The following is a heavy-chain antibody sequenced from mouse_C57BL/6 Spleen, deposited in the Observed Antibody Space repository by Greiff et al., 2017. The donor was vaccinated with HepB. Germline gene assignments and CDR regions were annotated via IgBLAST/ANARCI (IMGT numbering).Heavy chain of an antibody. Sequence: VQLQQPGAELVKPGASVKLSCKASGYTFTSYWMHWVKQRPGQGLEWIGMIHPNSGSTNYNEKFKSKATLTVDKSSSTAYMQLSSLTSEDSAVYYCARLGSSLYFDYWGQGTTLTVSS. CDR1: GYTFTSYW. J-gene: IGHJ2*01. V-gene: IGHV1-64*01. CDR3: ARLGSSLYFDY. CDR2: IHPNSGST. D-gene: IGHD1-3*01.